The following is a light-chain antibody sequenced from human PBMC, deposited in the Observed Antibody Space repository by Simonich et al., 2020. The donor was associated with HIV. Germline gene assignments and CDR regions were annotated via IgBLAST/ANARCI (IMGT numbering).Light chain of an antibody. CDR3: QQYYSTPLT. V-gene: IGKV4-1*01. J-gene: IGKJ3*01. CDR1: QSVLYSSNHKNY. Sequence: DLVMTQAPDFLAVSLGERAPIHGKSSQSVLYSSNHKNYLSWYPQKPGQPPKLLIYWASTRESGVPDRFSGSGSGTDFTLTITSLQAEDVAVYYCQQYYSTPLTFGPGTKVEIK. CDR2: WAS.